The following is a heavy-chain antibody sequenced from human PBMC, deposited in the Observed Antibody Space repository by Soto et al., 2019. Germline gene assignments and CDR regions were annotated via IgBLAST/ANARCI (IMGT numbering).Heavy chain of an antibody. CDR3: ARRSPAAYFQH. J-gene: IGHJ1*01. Sequence: SETLSLTCTVSGGSISSSSYYWGWIRQPPGKGLEWIGTIYYSGSTYYNPSLKSRVTISADTSKNQFSLNLNSVTAADTAVYYCARRSPAAYFQHWGQGTLVTVSS. V-gene: IGHV4-39*01. CDR2: IYYSGST. CDR1: GGSISSSSYY.